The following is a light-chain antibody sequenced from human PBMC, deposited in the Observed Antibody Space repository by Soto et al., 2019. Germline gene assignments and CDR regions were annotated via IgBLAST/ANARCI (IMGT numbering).Light chain of an antibody. V-gene: IGKV3-11*01. CDR2: DAS. CDR1: QSVSSY. Sequence: EIMLTQSPATLSLSPGGRATLSCRASQSVSSYLAWYQQKPGQAPRLLIYDASNRATGIPARSSGSGSGTEFALTISRLEPEDFAVYICQHYGYPQWTFGPGTKVDIK. J-gene: IGKJ1*01. CDR3: QHYGYPQWT.